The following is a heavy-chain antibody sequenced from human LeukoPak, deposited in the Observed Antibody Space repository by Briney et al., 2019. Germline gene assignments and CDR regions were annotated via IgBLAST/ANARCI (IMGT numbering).Heavy chain of an antibody. Sequence: PGESLKISCEGSGYSFTSYWIGWVRQMPGKGLEWMGIIYPGDSDTRYSPSFQGQVTISADKSISTAYLQWSSLKASDTAMYYCARRGTGRMTTVTTGLDYWGQGTLVTVSS. CDR3: ARRGTGRMTTVTTGLDY. V-gene: IGHV5-51*01. CDR2: IYPGDSDT. D-gene: IGHD4-17*01. J-gene: IGHJ4*02. CDR1: GYSFTSYW.